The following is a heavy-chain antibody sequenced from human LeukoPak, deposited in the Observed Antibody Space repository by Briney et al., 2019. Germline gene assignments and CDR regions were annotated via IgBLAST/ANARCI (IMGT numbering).Heavy chain of an antibody. D-gene: IGHD4-17*01. V-gene: IGHV3-30*18. J-gene: IGHJ4*02. CDR1: GFIFISYG. Sequence: PGESLRLSCAASGFIFISYGMHWVRQAPGKGLEWVGVMSDDGRNKKYADSVKGRFTISRDNSKDTLYLQMNSLRDEDTAVYYCAKRPSDYGDYVTYFDYWGQGTLVTVSS. CDR3: AKRPSDYGDYVTYFDY. CDR2: MSDDGRNK.